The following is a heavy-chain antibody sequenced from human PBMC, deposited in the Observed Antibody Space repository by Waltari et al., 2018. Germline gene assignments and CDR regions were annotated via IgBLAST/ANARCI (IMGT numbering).Heavy chain of an antibody. D-gene: IGHD4-4*01. CDR1: GYSFTNSW. CDR2: SYGGDSDT. J-gene: IGHJ4*02. CDR3: ARRASTYYYFDY. Sequence: EVQLVQSGAEVKKPGESLRISCKGSGYSFTNSWIGWVRQMPGKDLEWMGTSYGGDSDTRYSPSFEGQVTIAFDKSLSTAYLQWSSLKASDTAIYYCARRASTYYYFDYWGQGTLVTVSS. V-gene: IGHV5-51*01.